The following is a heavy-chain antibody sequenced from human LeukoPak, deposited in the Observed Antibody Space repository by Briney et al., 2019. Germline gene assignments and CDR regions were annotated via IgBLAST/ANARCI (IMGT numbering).Heavy chain of an antibody. J-gene: IGHJ3*02. CDR1: GFTFDDYA. CDR3: AKDNDI. CDR2: ISWNSGSI. V-gene: IGHV3-9*01. Sequence: GGSLRLSCAASGFTFDDYAMHWVRQAPGKGLEWVSGISWNSGSIGYADSVKGRFTISRDNAKNSLYLQMNSLRAEDTALYYCAKDNDIWGQGTMVTVSS.